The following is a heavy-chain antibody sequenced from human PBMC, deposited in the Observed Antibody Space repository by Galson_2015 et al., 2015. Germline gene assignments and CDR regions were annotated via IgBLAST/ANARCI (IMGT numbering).Heavy chain of an antibody. J-gene: IGHJ3*02. Sequence: SVKVSCKASGYTFTSYYMHWVRQAPGQGLEWMGIINPSGGSTSYAQKFQGGVAMTRDTSTSTVYMELSSLRSEDTAVYYCASPIDGDYDAFDIWGQGTMVTVSS. D-gene: IGHD4-17*01. CDR1: GYTFTSYY. CDR2: INPSGGST. CDR3: ASPIDGDYDAFDI. V-gene: IGHV1-46*01.